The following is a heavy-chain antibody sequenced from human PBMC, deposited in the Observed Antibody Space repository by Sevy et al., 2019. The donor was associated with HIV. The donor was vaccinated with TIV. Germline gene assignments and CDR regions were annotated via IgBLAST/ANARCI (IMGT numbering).Heavy chain of an antibody. J-gene: IGHJ3*02. Sequence: GGSLRLSCAASGFTFSSYWMSWVRQAPGKGLEWVANIKQDGSEKYYVDSVKGRFTISRDNAKNSLYLQMNSLRAEDTAVYYCARVEWERLEGAFDIWGQGTMVTVSS. D-gene: IGHD1-26*01. V-gene: IGHV3-7*03. CDR2: IKQDGSEK. CDR3: ARVEWERLEGAFDI. CDR1: GFTFSSYW.